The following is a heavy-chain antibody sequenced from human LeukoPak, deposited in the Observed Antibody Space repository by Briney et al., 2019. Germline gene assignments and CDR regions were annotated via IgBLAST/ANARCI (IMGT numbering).Heavy chain of an antibody. CDR2: INWNGGST. V-gene: IGHV3-20*04. Sequence: GGSLRLSCAASGFTFDDYGMSWVRQAPGKGLEWVSGINWNGGSTGYADSVKGRFTISRDNAQNSMYLQMNSLRVEDTAVYYCTSWGDTTAEYFQRWGQGTLVTVPS. CDR1: GFTFDDYG. CDR3: TSWGDTTAEYFQR. J-gene: IGHJ1*01. D-gene: IGHD2-21*02.